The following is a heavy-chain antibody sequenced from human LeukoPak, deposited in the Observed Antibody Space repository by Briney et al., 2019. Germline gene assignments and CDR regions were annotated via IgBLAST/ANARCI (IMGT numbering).Heavy chain of an antibody. D-gene: IGHD3-10*01. Sequence: SQTLSLTCTVSGDSISSSSYYWGWIRQPPGKGLEWIGNIYYSGNTYYNPSLKSQVTISVDTSKNQFSLKLSSVTAADTAVYYCARHGGGSGSYYKSPFDYWGQGTLVTVSS. V-gene: IGHV4-39*01. CDR1: GDSISSSSYY. CDR2: IYYSGNT. J-gene: IGHJ4*02. CDR3: ARHGGGSGSYYKSPFDY.